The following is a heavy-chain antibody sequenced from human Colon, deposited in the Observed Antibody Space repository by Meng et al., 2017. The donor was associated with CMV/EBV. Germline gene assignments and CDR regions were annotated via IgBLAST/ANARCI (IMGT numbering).Heavy chain of an antibody. CDR3: ARVGSSLGSYYYAVDV. V-gene: IGHV4-31*03. D-gene: IGHD6-6*01. CDR2: IYYSGTT. J-gene: IGHJ6*02. CDR1: GGSINTGGYY. Sequence: SETLSLTCTASGGSINTGGYYWSWIRQHPGKGLEWIGYIYYSGTTFYNPSLKSRVTISVDTSKNLFSLKLSSVTAADTAVYYCARVGSSLGSYYYAVDVWGQGTTVTVS.